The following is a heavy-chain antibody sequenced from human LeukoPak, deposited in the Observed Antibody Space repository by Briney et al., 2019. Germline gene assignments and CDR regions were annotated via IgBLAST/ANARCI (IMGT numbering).Heavy chain of an antibody. V-gene: IGHV3-30*02. CDR3: AKEGTASKLSGLDH. CDR2: IRYDGSDK. CDR1: GFIFTDYG. D-gene: IGHD1/OR15-1a*01. J-gene: IGHJ4*02. Sequence: GGSLRLSCAASGFIFTDYGMHWVRQAPAKGLEWLTFIRYDGSDKYYADSVKDSFTIPRENSKNTLYSQMNSLNTADTAFYYCAKEGTASKLSGLDHWCQGMRITVSA.